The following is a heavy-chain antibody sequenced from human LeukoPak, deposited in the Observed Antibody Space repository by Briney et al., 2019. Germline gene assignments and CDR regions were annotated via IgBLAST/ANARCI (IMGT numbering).Heavy chain of an antibody. Sequence: SETLSLTCAVSVGSISSGCYSWSWIRQPPGKGLEWIGYIYHSGSTYYNPSLKSRVTISVDRSKNQFSLKLSSVTAADTAVYYCARAGYYYDSSGLFDYWGQGTLVTVSS. J-gene: IGHJ4*02. CDR3: ARAGYYYDSSGLFDY. D-gene: IGHD3-22*01. V-gene: IGHV4-30-2*01. CDR2: IYHSGST. CDR1: VGSISSGCYS.